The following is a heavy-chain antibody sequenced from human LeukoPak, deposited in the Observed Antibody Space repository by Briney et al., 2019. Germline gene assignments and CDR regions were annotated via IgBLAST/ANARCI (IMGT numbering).Heavy chain of an antibody. CDR2: INSDGSWT. D-gene: IGHD2/OR15-2a*01. CDR3: VSFYEAY. J-gene: IGHJ4*02. V-gene: IGHV3-74*01. CDR1: GNYW. Sequence: GGSLRLSCAASGNYWMHWVRHAPGKGLVWVSHINSDGSWTSYADSVKGRFTISKDNAKNTVYLQMNNLRAEDTAVYYCVSFYEAYWGRGTLVTVSS.